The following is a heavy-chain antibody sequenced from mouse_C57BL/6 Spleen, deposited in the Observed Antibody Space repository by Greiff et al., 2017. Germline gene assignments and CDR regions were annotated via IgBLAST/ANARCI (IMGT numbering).Heavy chain of an antibody. CDR3: ARHDYSNYVDYFDY. CDR2: ISGGGGNT. V-gene: IGHV5-9*01. J-gene: IGHJ2*01. D-gene: IGHD2-5*01. CDR1: GFTFSSYT. Sequence: EVKLVESGGGLVKPGGSLKLSCAASGFTFSSYTMSWVRQTPEKRLEWVATISGGGGNTYYPDSVKGRFTISRDNAKNTLYLQMSSLRSEDTALYYCARHDYSNYVDYFDYWGQGTTLTVSS.